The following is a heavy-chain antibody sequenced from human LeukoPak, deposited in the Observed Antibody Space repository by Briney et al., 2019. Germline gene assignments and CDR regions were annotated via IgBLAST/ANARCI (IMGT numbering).Heavy chain of an antibody. D-gene: IGHD1-1*01. J-gene: IGHJ3*02. CDR1: GFSFSTYG. Sequence: PGESLRLSCAASGFSFSTYGMSWVRQAPGKGLEWVSGISISGGDTYYSDSVKGRFTISRDVSKSTLYLQMNSLRAEDTAVYYCARAPERRLGIIWGQGTMVTVSS. CDR3: ARAPERRLGII. V-gene: IGHV3-23*01. CDR2: ISISGGDT.